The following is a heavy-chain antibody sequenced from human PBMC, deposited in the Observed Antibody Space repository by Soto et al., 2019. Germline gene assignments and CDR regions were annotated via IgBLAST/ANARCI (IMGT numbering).Heavy chain of an antibody. CDR3: AKGGQQPIHH. V-gene: IGHV3-23*01. J-gene: IGHJ1*01. CDR2: ISGSGANT. CDR1: GFAFSSSA. D-gene: IGHD6-13*01. Sequence: EVQLLESGGGLVQPGGSLTLSCAASGFAFSSSAMSWVRQAPGKGLEWVSAISGSGANTHYAASVKGRFTISRDNFKNTVYLQMNSLRVEDTAVYYCAKGGQQPIHHWGQGTLVTVSS.